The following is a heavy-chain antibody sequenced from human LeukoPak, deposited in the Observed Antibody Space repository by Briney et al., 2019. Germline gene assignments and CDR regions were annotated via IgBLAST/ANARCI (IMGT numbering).Heavy chain of an antibody. Sequence: PGGSLRLSCAASGFTFSSFDMHWVRQVTGKGLEWVSGIGPAGDTYYPGSVKGRFTISRDNAKNSLYLQMNSLRAEDTALYYCARGYNYPDYWGQGTLLTVSS. D-gene: IGHD5-24*01. CDR1: GFTFSSFD. CDR3: ARGYNYPDY. J-gene: IGHJ4*02. CDR2: IGPAGDT. V-gene: IGHV3-13*04.